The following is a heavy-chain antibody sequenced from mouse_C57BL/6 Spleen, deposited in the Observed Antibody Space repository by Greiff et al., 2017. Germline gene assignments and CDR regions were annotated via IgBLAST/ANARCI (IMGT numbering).Heavy chain of an antibody. D-gene: IGHD3-2*02. CDR3: ARSGRIYYAMDY. CDR1: GYTFTSYW. J-gene: IGHJ4*01. CDR2: IDPSDSYT. V-gene: IGHV1-50*01. Sequence: QVQLQQPGAELVKPGASVKLSCKASGYTFTSYWMQWVKQRPGQGLEWIGEIDPSDSYTNYNQKFKGKATLTVDTSSSTAYMQLSSLTSEDSAVYYCARSGRIYYAMDYWGQGTSVTVSS.